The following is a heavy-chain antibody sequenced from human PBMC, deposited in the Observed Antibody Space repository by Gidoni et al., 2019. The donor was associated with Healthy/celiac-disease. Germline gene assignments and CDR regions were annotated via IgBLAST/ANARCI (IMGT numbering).Heavy chain of an antibody. J-gene: IGHJ6*02. CDR1: GGSVSSGSYY. V-gene: IGHV4-61*01. CDR2: IYYSGST. Sequence: QVQLQESGPGLVKPSETLSLTCTVSGGSVSSGSYYWSWLRQPPGKGLEWIGYIYYSGSTNYNPSLKSRVTISVDTSKNQFSLKLSSVTAADTAVYYCAREPIPSRYYYYYGMDVWGQGTTVTVSS. D-gene: IGHD2-2*02. CDR3: AREPIPSRYYYYYGMDV.